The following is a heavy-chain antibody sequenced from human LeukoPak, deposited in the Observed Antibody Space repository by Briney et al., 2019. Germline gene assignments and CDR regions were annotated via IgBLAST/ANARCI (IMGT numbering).Heavy chain of an antibody. V-gene: IGHV3-48*03. Sequence: PGGSLRLSCASCGFTFSSYEMNWVRQAPGKGLEWVSYISSSGSTIYYADSVKGRFTISRDNAKNSLYLQMNSLRAEDTAVYYCARGKLCADYWGQGTLVTVSS. CDR1: GFTFSSYE. CDR3: ARGKLCADY. D-gene: IGHD2/OR15-2a*01. CDR2: ISSSGSTI. J-gene: IGHJ4*02.